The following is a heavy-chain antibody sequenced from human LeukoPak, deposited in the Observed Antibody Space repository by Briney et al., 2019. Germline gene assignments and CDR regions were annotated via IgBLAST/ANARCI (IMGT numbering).Heavy chain of an antibody. CDR3: ARGGDWYYFDR. V-gene: IGHV3-7*01. D-gene: IGHD3/OR15-3a*01. CDR1: GFTFSSHW. CDR2: LKHDGGER. Sequence: GGSLRLSCAASGFTFSSHWMIWVRQAPGKGLEWVASLKHDGGERYYVDSVKGRFTISRDNAANSLSLEMNSLRGEDTAMYYCARGGDWYYFDRWGRGTPVTVSS. J-gene: IGHJ4*02.